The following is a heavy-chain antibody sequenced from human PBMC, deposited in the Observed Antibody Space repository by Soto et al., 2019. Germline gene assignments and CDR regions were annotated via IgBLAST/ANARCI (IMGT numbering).Heavy chain of an antibody. Sequence: EGQLLESGGNLIQPGRSLRLSCTAFAFNFPYNAMSWFSQAPGKGLQWVSTVSGNGEKTYYAESVRGRFTISRDTSKNTLYLQMNSLRVEDTDVYYWARLPGGTAPRPAYWGQGTPVTVSS. V-gene: IGHV3-23*01. CDR1: AFNFPYNA. CDR3: ARLPGGTAPRPAY. CDR2: VSGNGEKT. J-gene: IGHJ4*02. D-gene: IGHD6-6*01.